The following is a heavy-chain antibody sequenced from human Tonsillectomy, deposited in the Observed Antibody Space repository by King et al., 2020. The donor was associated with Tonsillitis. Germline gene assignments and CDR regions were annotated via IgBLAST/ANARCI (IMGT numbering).Heavy chain of an antibody. V-gene: IGHV3-23*04. D-gene: IGHD1-1*01. CDR1: GFTFSSDA. CDR3: AKMENWNDGLDY. Sequence: VQLVESGGGLVQPGGSLRLSCAASGFTFSSDARSWVRHDPGKGLECVSAISGSGGSTYYADSVKGRFTISRDNSKNTLYLQMNSLRAEDTAVYYCAKMENWNDGLDYWGQGTLVTVSS. J-gene: IGHJ4*02. CDR2: ISGSGGST.